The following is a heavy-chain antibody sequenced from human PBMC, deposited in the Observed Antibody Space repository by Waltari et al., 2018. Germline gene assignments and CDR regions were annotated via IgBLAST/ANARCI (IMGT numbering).Heavy chain of an antibody. V-gene: IGHV3-30*02. Sequence: QVQLVESGGGVVQPGMSLRLSCAASGFSLSNFGMHWVRQAPGKGLEWVAFTWFDGSKTYYADSVRGRFTISRDNSKNTLYLDINTLRVDDTAIYYCAKDAFGNTYLDHWGQGTLVTVSS. CDR1: GFSLSNFG. CDR3: AKDAFGNTYLDH. D-gene: IGHD3-10*01. CDR2: TWFDGSKT. J-gene: IGHJ5*02.